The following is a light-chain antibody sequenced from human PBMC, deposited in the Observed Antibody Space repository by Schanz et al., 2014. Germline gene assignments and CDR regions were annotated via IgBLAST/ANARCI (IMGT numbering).Light chain of an antibody. CDR2: GAF. CDR3: QQHDFSLVT. J-gene: IGKJ4*01. Sequence: EIVLTQSPGTLSLSPGERATLSCKASQSISGYDLAWYQQKPGQAPRLLIYGAFDRATGIPDRFSGSGSGTVFTLTISRLEPEDFAVYYCQQHDFSLVTFGGGTKVEIK. V-gene: IGKV3-20*01. CDR1: QSISGYD.